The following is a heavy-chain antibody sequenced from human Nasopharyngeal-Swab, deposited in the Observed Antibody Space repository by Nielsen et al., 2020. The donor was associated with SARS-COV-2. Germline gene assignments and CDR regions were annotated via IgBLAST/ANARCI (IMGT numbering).Heavy chain of an antibody. CDR3: ARVDSSGLDY. J-gene: IGHJ4*02. CDR1: GYTLTSYG. Sequence: ASVKVSCKASGYTLTSYGISWVRQAPGQGLEWMGWIGSYNGKTDNAQKFQGRVTMTTDTSTSTAYMELKSLRSDDTAVYYCARVDSSGLDYWGQGTLVTVSS. V-gene: IGHV1-18*01. D-gene: IGHD6-19*01. CDR2: IGSYNGKT.